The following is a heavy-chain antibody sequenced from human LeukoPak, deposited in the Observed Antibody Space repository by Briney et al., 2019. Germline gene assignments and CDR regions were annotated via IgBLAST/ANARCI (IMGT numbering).Heavy chain of an antibody. D-gene: IGHD5-24*01. Sequence: GGSLRLSCAASGFTFSSYVMSWVRQAPGKGLEWVSNIGGSVGSMFYAASVKGRFTISRDNSKNTLYLQMNSLRAEDTAVYYCAKDPDEYYFDYWGQGTLVTVSS. CDR1: GFTFSSYV. V-gene: IGHV3-23*01. CDR2: IGGSVGSM. CDR3: AKDPDEYYFDY. J-gene: IGHJ4*02.